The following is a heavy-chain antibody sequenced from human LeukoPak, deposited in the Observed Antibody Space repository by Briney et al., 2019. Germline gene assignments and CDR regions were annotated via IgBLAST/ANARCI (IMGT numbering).Heavy chain of an antibody. D-gene: IGHD6-19*01. CDR3: ARGSVAVAGTSDY. V-gene: IGHV1-18*01. CDR2: ISAYNGNT. Sequence: GSSVKVSCKASGGVFNSKAPSWVRQAPGQGLEWMGWISAYNGNTNYAQKLQGRVTMTTDTSTSTAYMELRSLRSDDTAVYYCARGSVAVAGTSDYWGQGTLVTVSS. J-gene: IGHJ4*02. CDR1: GGVFNSKA.